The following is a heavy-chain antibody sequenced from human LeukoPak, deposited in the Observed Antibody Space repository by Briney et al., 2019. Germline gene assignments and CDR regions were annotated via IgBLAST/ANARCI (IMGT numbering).Heavy chain of an antibody. D-gene: IGHD5-18*01. J-gene: IGHJ6*03. CDR2: IIPIFGTA. Sequence: AASVKVSCKASGGTFSSYAISWARQAPGQGLEWMGGIIPIFGTANYAQKFQGRVTITADKSTSTAYMELSSLRSEDTAVYYCARDGFEWTAMVPGYYYYYYMDVWGKGTTVTVSS. CDR3: ARDGFEWTAMVPGYYYYYYMDV. CDR1: GGTFSSYA. V-gene: IGHV1-69*06.